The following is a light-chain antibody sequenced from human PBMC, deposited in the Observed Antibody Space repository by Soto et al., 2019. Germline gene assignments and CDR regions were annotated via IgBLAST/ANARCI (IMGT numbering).Light chain of an antibody. CDR1: QSVNSY. Sequence: EIVLTQSPATLSLCPGERATLSCRASQSVNSYLAWYQQKPGQAPRLLIYAASNRATGIPARFSASGSGTDFTLTISSLEPEDFAVYYCQQCSSWPRTFGQGTKVDIK. V-gene: IGKV3-11*01. CDR2: AAS. CDR3: QQCSSWPRT. J-gene: IGKJ2*02.